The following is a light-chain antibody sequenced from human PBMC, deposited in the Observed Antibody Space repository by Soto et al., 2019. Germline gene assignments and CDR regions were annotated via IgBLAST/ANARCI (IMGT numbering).Light chain of an antibody. CDR1: QGISSW. J-gene: IGKJ5*01. Sequence: DIQMTQSPSSLSASVGDRVTITCRASQGISSWLAWYQQKPEKAPKSLIFGVSSLQSGVPSRFSGSGSGTDFTLTISSLQPEDFATYYCQQSYSTPRITFGQGTRLEIK. CDR2: GVS. CDR3: QQSYSTPRIT. V-gene: IGKV1D-16*01.